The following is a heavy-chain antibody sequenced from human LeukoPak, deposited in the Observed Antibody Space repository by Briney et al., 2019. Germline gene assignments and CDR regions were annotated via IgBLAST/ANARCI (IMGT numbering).Heavy chain of an antibody. CDR2: ISAGGRT. D-gene: IGHD4-23*01. V-gene: IGHV4-61*02. CDR1: GASIASGSYH. CDR3: TRGGHDYGGSFDT. J-gene: IGHJ5*02. Sequence: SETLSLTCALSGASIASGSYHWDWIRQPAGSRPEYIGRISAGGRTNYIPSLKSRLTISMDTSKNHVSLRLSCVTAADTAVYYCTRGGHDYGGSFDTWGQGSLVTVSS.